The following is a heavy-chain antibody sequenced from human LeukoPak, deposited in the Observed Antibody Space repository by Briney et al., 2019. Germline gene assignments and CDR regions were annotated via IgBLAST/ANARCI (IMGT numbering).Heavy chain of an antibody. CDR2: INHSGST. CDR3: ARGLSLGYCSGGSCPVLDYFDY. Sequence: SETLSLTCAVYGGSFSGYYWSWIRQPPGKGLEWIGEINHSGSTNYNPSLKSRVTISVDTSKNQFSLKLSSVTAADTAVYYCARGLSLGYCSGGSCPVLDYFDYWGQGTLDTVSS. V-gene: IGHV4-34*01. J-gene: IGHJ4*02. CDR1: GGSFSGYY. D-gene: IGHD2-15*01.